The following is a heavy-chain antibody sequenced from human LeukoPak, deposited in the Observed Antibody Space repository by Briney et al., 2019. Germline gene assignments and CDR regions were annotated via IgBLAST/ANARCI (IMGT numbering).Heavy chain of an antibody. D-gene: IGHD3-10*02. Sequence: GRSLRLSCAASGFTFSSYGMSWVRQAPGKGLEWVSAISGSGGSTYYADSVKGRLTISRDNSKNTLYLQMNSLRAEDTAVYYCAELGITMIGGVWGKGTTVTISS. CDR1: GFTFSSYG. J-gene: IGHJ6*04. CDR3: AELGITMIGGV. CDR2: ISGSGGST. V-gene: IGHV3-23*01.